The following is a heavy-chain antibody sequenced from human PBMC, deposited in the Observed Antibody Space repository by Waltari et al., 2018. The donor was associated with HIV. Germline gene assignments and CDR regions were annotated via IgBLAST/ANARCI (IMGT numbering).Heavy chain of an antibody. V-gene: IGHV3-21*01. CDR1: GFTFSSYS. D-gene: IGHD1-26*01. CDR2: ISSSSSYI. CDR3: ARDGSGSYYASPFDY. Sequence: EVQLVESGGGLVKPGGSLRLSCAASGFTFSSYSMNWVRQAPGKGLEWVSSISSSSSYIYYADSVKGRFTISRDNAKNSLYLQMNSLRAEDTAVYYCARDGSGSYYASPFDYWGQGTLVTVSS. J-gene: IGHJ4*02.